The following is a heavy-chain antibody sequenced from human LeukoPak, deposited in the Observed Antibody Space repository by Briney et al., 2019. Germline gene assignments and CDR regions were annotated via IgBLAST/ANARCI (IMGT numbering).Heavy chain of an antibody. CDR3: AREETGYFDY. CDR2: ISSSSSTI. Sequence: GGSLRLSCAASGFTFSSYSMNWVRQAPGKGLEWVSYISSSSSTIYYADSVKGRFTISRDNAKNSLYLQMNSLRAEDTAVYYCAREETGYFDYWGQGTLVTVSS. CDR1: GFTFSSYS. J-gene: IGHJ4*02. V-gene: IGHV3-48*01. D-gene: IGHD1-1*01.